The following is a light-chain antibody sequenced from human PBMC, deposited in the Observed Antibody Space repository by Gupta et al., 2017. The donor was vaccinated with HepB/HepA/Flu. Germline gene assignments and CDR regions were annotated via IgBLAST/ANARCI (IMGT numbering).Light chain of an antibody. CDR1: NLGSKI. CDR3: QVWDSTSDPVV. J-gene: IGLJ2*01. CDR2: DDS. V-gene: IGLV3-21*03. Sequence: SYVLTQPPSVSVAPGKTAIITCGGNNLGSKIVHWYQQKPGQAPVLVLYDDSDRPSGIPERFSGLDSGNTATLTISRVEAGDEADYYCQVWDSTSDPVVFGGGTKLTVL.